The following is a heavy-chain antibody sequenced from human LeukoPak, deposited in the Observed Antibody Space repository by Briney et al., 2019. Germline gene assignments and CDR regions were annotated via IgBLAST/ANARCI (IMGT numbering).Heavy chain of an antibody. V-gene: IGHV3-21*01. D-gene: IGHD2-15*01. J-gene: IGHJ5*02. CDR2: ISTGFTYV. Sequence: GWSLRLSCAASGFTFIDYSMNWVRQAPGKGLEWVSSISTGFTYVYYADSVKGRFPISRDNAKNSMYLQMNSLRAEDTAVYYCARDGLRYCRGGSCANWFDPWGQGTLVTVSS. CDR3: ARDGLRYCRGGSCANWFDP. CDR1: GFTFIDYS.